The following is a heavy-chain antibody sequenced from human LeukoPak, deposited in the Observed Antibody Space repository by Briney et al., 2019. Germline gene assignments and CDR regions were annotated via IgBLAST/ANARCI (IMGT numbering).Heavy chain of an antibody. J-gene: IGHJ4*02. CDR1: GFTFDDYT. CDR3: AKDGEHYYDSSGYYGHFDY. D-gene: IGHD3-22*01. Sequence: PGGSLRLSCAASGFTFDDYTMHWVRQAPGMGLEWVSLISWDGGSTYYADSVNGRFTISRDNSKNSLYLQMNSLRTEDTALYYCAKDGEHYYDSSGYYGHFDYWGQGTLVTVSS. V-gene: IGHV3-43*01. CDR2: ISWDGGST.